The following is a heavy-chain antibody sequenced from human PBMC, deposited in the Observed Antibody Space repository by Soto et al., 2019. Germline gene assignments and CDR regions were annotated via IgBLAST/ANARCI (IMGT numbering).Heavy chain of an antibody. CDR1: GFTFSSYA. J-gene: IGHJ3*02. CDR2: ISYDGSNK. D-gene: IGHD4-17*01. CDR3: AREGLDYGGNQGAYDAFDI. Sequence: GGSLRLSCAASGFTFSSYAMHWVRQAPGKGLEWVAVISYDGSNKYYADSVKGRFTISRDNSKNTLYLQMNSLRAEDTAVYYCAREGLDYGGNQGAYDAFDIWGQGTMVTVSS. V-gene: IGHV3-30-3*01.